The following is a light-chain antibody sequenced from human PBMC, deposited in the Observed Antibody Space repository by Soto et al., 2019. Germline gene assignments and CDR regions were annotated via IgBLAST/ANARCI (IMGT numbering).Light chain of an antibody. J-gene: IGKJ1*01. CDR3: QQYYDWPPT. CDR2: GAS. CDR1: QSVSRI. Sequence: EIVMTQSPATLSVSPGERTTLSCRASQSVSRILAWYQQKPGQAPRLLIYGASTRATSNPGRFSGSGSGAEFTLTISSLQSEDFALYYCQQYYDWPPTFGQGTKVDIK. V-gene: IGKV3-15*01.